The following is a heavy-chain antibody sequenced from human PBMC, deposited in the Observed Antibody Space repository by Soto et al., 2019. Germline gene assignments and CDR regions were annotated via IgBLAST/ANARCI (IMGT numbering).Heavy chain of an antibody. CDR1: GFIFGTHS. Sequence: GGSLRLSCAASGFIFGTHSMNWVRQAPGKGLEWVSYISDSSRTIYYADSVKGRLTISRDNAKNSLYLHMNSLRDEDTAVYYCARASGYYDTGGLYGSRYNYGMDVWGPGTTVTVYS. CDR3: ARASGYYDTGGLYGSRYNYGMDV. V-gene: IGHV3-48*02. CDR2: ISDSSRTI. J-gene: IGHJ6*02. D-gene: IGHD3-22*01.